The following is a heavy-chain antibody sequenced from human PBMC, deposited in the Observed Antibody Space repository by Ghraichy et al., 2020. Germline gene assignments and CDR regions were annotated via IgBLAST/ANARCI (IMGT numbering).Heavy chain of an antibody. CDR1: GFTFSSYA. Sequence: GGSLRLSCAASGFTFSSYAMRWVRQAPGKGLEWVSAISGSDGSTYYADSVKGRFTISRDNSKNTLYLQMNSLRAEDTAVYYCATRPYYDILTGYGGLDFWGQGTLVTVS. J-gene: IGHJ4*02. V-gene: IGHV3-23*01. CDR2: ISGSDGST. CDR3: ATRPYYDILTGYGGLDF. D-gene: IGHD3-9*01.